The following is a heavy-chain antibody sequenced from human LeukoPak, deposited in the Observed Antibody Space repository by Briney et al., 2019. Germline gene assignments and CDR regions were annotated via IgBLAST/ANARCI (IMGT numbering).Heavy chain of an antibody. V-gene: IGHV3-30*02. D-gene: IGHD3-22*01. CDR2: IRYDGSNK. J-gene: IGHJ4*02. Sequence: PGGSLRLSCTASGFTFSSYVMHWVRQAPGKGLEWVAFIRYDGSNKYYADSVKGRFTISRDNSKNTLYLQMNSLRAEDTAVYYCARGGGGLEYYYDSSGYYWSVGYFDYWGQGTLVTVSS. CDR3: ARGGGGLEYYYDSSGYYWSVGYFDY. CDR1: GFTFSSYV.